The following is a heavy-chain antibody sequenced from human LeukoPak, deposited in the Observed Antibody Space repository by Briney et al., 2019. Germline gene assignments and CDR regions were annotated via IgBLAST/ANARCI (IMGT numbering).Heavy chain of an antibody. CDR1: GGSISSYY. D-gene: IGHD6-19*01. V-gene: IGHV4-59*08. CDR2: IYYSGST. J-gene: IGHJ4*02. Sequence: SETLSLTCTVSGGSISSYYWSWIRQPPGKGLEWIGYIYYSGSTNYNPSLKSRVTIPVDTSKNQFSLKLSSVTAADTAVYYCARLSYSSGWSDYWGQGTLVTVSS. CDR3: ARLSYSSGWSDY.